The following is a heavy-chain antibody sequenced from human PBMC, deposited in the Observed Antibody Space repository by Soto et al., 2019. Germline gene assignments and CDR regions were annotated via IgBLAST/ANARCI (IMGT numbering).Heavy chain of an antibody. V-gene: IGHV3-23*01. J-gene: IGHJ4*02. CDR3: AKAGLGSSWYYFDY. Sequence: GGSLRLSCAASGFTFSSYAMSWVRQAPGKGLEWVSAISGSGGSTYYADSVKGRLTISRDNSKNTLHLQMNSLRAEDTAVYYCAKAGLGSSWYYFDYWGQGTLVTVSS. CDR1: GFTFSSYA. CDR2: ISGSGGST. D-gene: IGHD6-13*01.